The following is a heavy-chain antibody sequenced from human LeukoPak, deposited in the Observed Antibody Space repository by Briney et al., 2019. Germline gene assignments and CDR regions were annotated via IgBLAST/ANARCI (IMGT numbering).Heavy chain of an antibody. D-gene: IGHD3-22*01. CDR2: INPSGGST. J-gene: IGHJ4*02. V-gene: IGHV1-46*01. Sequence: VASVKVSCKASGYTFTSYYMHWVRQAPGQGLEWMGIINPSGGSTSYAQKFQGGVTITADESTSTAYMELSSLRSEDTAVYYCARPPDHYYDSSGYYVHWGQGTLVTVSS. CDR1: GYTFTSYY. CDR3: ARPPDHYYDSSGYYVH.